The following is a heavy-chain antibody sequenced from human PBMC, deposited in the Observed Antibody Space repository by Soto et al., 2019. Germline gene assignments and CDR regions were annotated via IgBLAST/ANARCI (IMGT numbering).Heavy chain of an antibody. CDR2: MNPNSGNT. J-gene: IGHJ5*02. CDR1: GYTFTSYD. D-gene: IGHD3-9*01. CDR3: ARGSSYYDILTGYYNWFDP. V-gene: IGHV1-8*01. Sequence: ASVKVSCKASGYTFTSYDINWVRQATGQGLEWMGWMNPNSGNTGYAQKFQGRVTMTRNTSISTAYMELSSLRSEDTAVYYCARGSSYYDILTGYYNWFDPWGQGTLVTVSS.